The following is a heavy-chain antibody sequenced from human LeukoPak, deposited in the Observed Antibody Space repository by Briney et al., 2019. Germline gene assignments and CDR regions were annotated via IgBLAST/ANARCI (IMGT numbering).Heavy chain of an antibody. CDR2: IYYNDST. Sequence: PSETLSLTCTVSGGSISSSSYYWGWIRQPPGKGLEWNGSIYYNDSTYYNPPLKSRVTISVDSSKNQFSLKLSPVTSADTAVYYCASPSGSYRYPFGYWGQGTLVTVSS. D-gene: IGHD1-26*01. CDR3: ASPSGSYRYPFGY. CDR1: GGSISSSSYY. V-gene: IGHV4-39*01. J-gene: IGHJ4*02.